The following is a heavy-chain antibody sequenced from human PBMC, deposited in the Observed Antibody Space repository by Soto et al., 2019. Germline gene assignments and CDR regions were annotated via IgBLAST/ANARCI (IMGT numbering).Heavy chain of an antibody. V-gene: IGHV1-18*03. D-gene: IGHD1-1*01. CDR1: GYAFTSYG. CDR2: ISAHKGNT. Sequence: QVHLVQSGAEVKKPGASVKVSCKGSGYAFTSYGITWVRQAPGQGLEWMGWISAHKGNTDYAQKLQGRVTETRDTSTSTAYMELRSLRSDDMAVYYCERGRYGDYWGQGALVTVSS. CDR3: ERGRYGDY. J-gene: IGHJ4*02.